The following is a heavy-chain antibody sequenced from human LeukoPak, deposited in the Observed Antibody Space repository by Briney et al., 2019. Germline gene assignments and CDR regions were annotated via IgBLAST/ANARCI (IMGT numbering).Heavy chain of an antibody. CDR3: ARYINYYDSSGYYYIGRGYYFDY. CDR1: GYTFTSYG. V-gene: IGHV1-18*01. CDR2: ISAYNGNT. Sequence: ASVKVSCKASGYTFTSYGISWVRQAPGQGLEWMGWISAYNGNTNYAHKLQGRVTMTTDTSTSTAYMGLRSLRSDDTAVYYCARYINYYDSSGYYYIGRGYYFDYWGQGTLVTVSS. J-gene: IGHJ4*02. D-gene: IGHD3-22*01.